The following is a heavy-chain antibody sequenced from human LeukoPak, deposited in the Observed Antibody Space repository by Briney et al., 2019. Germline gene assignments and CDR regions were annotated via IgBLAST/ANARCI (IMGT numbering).Heavy chain of an antibody. CDR2: IHPRSGET. D-gene: IGHD3-10*01. J-gene: IGHJ4*02. CDR3: ARDGESGKGSYYGGCFDY. Sequence: SVKPSCNPSGHPFTAFYILPVRQAPRHQRKWMSGIHPRSGETNCAYKFRGRVSMVRDTYIRTNYKDLGRLGSDDTAVYYCARDGESGKGSYYGGCFDYWGQGTLVSVSS. V-gene: IGHV1-2*02. CDR1: GHPFTAFY.